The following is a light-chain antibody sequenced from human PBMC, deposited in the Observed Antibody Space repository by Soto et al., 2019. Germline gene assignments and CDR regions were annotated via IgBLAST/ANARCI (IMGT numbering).Light chain of an antibody. V-gene: IGKV3-20*01. CDR3: QQYGSSPLT. Sequence: EIVLMQSPGTLSLSPGERATLSCRASQSVSSSYLAWYQQKPGQAPRLLIYGASSRATGIPERFSGSGSGTDFTLTISRLEPEDFAVYYCQQYGSSPLTFGGGTKVESK. CDR1: QSVSSSY. J-gene: IGKJ4*01. CDR2: GAS.